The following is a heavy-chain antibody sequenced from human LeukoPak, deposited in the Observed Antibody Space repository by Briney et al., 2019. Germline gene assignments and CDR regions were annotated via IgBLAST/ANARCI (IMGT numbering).Heavy chain of an antibody. D-gene: IGHD3-10*01. J-gene: IGHJ3*02. CDR1: GGSIGSYY. Sequence: KPSETLSLTCTVSGGSIGSYYWSWIRQPPGKGLERIGYIYYSGSTNYNPSLKSRVTISVDTSKNQFSLKLSSVTAADTAVYYCARVEGFGELLGKDAFDIWGQGTMVTVSS. CDR2: IYYSGST. CDR3: ARVEGFGELLGKDAFDI. V-gene: IGHV4-59*01.